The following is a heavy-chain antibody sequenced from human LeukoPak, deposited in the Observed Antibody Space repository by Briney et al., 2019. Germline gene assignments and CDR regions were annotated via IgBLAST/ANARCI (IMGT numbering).Heavy chain of an antibody. Sequence: PGGSLRLSCSASGFTFIKHYMSWVRQAPGKGLECVAKIKPDGSEKYYMDSVKGRFTISRDNAKNTLYLQMNSLRAEDTAVYYCARAWGYYYDSSGYYGFPFDYWGQGTLVTVSS. J-gene: IGHJ4*02. CDR3: ARAWGYYYDSSGYYGFPFDY. V-gene: IGHV3-7*04. CDR2: IKPDGSEK. CDR1: GFTFIKHY. D-gene: IGHD3-22*01.